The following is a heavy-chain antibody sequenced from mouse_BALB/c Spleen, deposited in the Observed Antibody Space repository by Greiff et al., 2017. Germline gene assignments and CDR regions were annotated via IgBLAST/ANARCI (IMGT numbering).Heavy chain of an antibody. Sequence: EVKLQESGPELVKPGASVKMSCKASGYTFTSYVMHWVKQKPGQGLEWIGYINPYNDGTKYNEKFKGKATLTSDKSSSTAYMELSSLTSKDSAVYYCARGRVYGNYEYFDVWGAGTTVTVSS. CDR3: ARGRVYGNYEYFDV. J-gene: IGHJ1*01. V-gene: IGHV1-14*01. CDR2: INPYNDGT. D-gene: IGHD2-1*01. CDR1: GYTFTSYV.